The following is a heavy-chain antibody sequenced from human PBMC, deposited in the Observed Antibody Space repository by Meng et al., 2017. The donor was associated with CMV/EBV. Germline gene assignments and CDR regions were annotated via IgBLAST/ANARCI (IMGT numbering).Heavy chain of an antibody. J-gene: IGHJ4*02. CDR3: ARHPSLRWIDY. V-gene: IGHV4-39*07. CDR1: GGCVSRVWYY. D-gene: IGHD4-23*01. Sequence: QVEVSSPGRLTRAGVRSLACTGAGGCVSRVWYYCGRIRQTPVKWLEWICSIYYSGFTSYIPSLKSRFTLSVDTSKTQFSLNLSSATAADTAVDYCARHPSLRWIDYWGQGTLVTVSS. CDR2: IYYSGFT.